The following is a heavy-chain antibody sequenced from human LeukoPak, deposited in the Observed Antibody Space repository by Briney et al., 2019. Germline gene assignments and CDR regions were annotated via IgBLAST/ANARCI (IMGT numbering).Heavy chain of an antibody. V-gene: IGHV3-23*01. J-gene: IGHJ5*02. Sequence: GGSLRLSCAASGFTFSNAWMSWVRQAPGKGLEWVSAISGSGGSTYYADSVKGRFTISRDNSKNTLYLQMNSLRAEDTAVYYCAKDWTVRGYSYGPWGQGTLVTVSS. D-gene: IGHD5-18*01. CDR1: GFTFSNAW. CDR2: ISGSGGST. CDR3: AKDWTVRGYSYGP.